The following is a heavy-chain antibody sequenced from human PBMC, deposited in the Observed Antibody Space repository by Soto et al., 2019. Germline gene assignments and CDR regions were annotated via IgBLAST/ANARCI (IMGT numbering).Heavy chain of an antibody. D-gene: IGHD3-16*01. V-gene: IGHV3-23*01. CDR1: GFTFSNYA. CDR2: ISGSGGRS. J-gene: IGHJ4*02. Sequence: EVQLLDSGGGLVQPGGSLRLSCAASGFTFSNYAMTWVRQGPGKGLEWVSGISGSGGRSYYADSGKGRFTISRDNSKSTLYLPMNSLRAEDTAVYYCAKAYFVWSSEQPYYFDYWGQGTLVTVSS. CDR3: AKAYFVWSSEQPYYFDY.